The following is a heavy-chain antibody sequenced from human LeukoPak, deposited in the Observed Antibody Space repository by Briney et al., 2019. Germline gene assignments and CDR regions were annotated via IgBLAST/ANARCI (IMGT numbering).Heavy chain of an antibody. J-gene: IGHJ4*02. CDR2: INHSGST. CDR3: ARGRYDDSSGYRYFDY. CDR1: GGSFSGYY. Sequence: SETLSLTCAVYGGSFSGYYWSWIRKPPGKGLEWIGEINHSGSTNYNPSLKSRVTISVDTSKNQFSLKLSSVTAADTAVYYCARGRYDDSSGYRYFDYWGQGTLVTVSS. D-gene: IGHD3-22*01. V-gene: IGHV4-34*01.